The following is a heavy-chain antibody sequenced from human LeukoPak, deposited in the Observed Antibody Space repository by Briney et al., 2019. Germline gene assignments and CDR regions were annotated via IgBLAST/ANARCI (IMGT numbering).Heavy chain of an antibody. CDR2: IYPGDSDT. CDR1: GYSFTSYW. CDR3: ARTREAYCGGDCSLTLDAFDI. Sequence: GESLKISCKGSGYSFTSYWIGWVRQMPGKGLEWMGIIYPGDSDTRYSPSFQGQVTISADKSISTAYLQWSSLKASDTAMYYCARTREAYCGGDCSLTLDAFDIWGQGTMVTVSS. V-gene: IGHV5-51*01. J-gene: IGHJ3*02. D-gene: IGHD2-21*02.